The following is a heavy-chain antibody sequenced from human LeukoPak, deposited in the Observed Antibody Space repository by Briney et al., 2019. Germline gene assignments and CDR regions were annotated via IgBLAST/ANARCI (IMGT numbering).Heavy chain of an antibody. D-gene: IGHD5-12*01. J-gene: IGHJ3*02. CDR3: AKVLGEWLRLGAFDI. Sequence: PGGSLRLSCSASGFTFSNYAMHWVRQAPGQGLEYVSAISDNGDRTYYADSVKGRFTISRDNSKNTLYLQMNSLRAEDTAVYYCAKVLGEWLRLGAFDIWGQGTMVTVSS. CDR1: GFTFSNYA. V-gene: IGHV3-64*04. CDR2: ISDNGDRT.